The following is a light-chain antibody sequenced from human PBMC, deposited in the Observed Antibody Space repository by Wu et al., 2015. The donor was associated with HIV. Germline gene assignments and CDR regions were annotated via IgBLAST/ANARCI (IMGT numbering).Light chain of an antibody. J-gene: IGKJ4*01. CDR1: HDISTS. CDR3: QQYSAGVT. V-gene: IGKV1-8*01. Sequence: AIRLTQSPSSLSASTGDRVTITCRASHDISTSLAWYQQKPGKAPKLLIYAASSLQAGVPSRFSGSGSGTDFTLSISCLQSEDFATYYCQQYSAGVTFGGGTSIEIK. CDR2: AAS.